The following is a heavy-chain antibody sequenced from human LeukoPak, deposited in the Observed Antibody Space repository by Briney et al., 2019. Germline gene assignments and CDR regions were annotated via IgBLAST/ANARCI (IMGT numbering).Heavy chain of an antibody. CDR2: NNGDGSTT. J-gene: IGHJ5*02. CDR1: GFSLSGYW. V-gene: IGHV3-74*01. D-gene: IGHD2-15*01. CDR3: ARDPRNVGLAP. Sequence: PGGSLRLSCVASGFSLSGYWMYWARQAPGKGLMYISRNNGDGSTTNYADVVKGRLTMSRDNVKYTLYLQMNSLRVEDTAVYYCARDPRNVGLAPWGQGTLVTVSS.